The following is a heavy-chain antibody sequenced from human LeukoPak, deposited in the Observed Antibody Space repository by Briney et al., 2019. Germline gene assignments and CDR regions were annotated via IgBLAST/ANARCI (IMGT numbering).Heavy chain of an antibody. D-gene: IGHD3-22*01. Sequence: GGSLRLSCTASGFIFSTSWMTWVRQAPGKGLEWVANINLDGSEKYYVDSVKGRFTISRDNAKNSLYLQMNSLRAEDTAVYYCARYRITMIVVEYYFDYWGQGTLVTVSS. J-gene: IGHJ4*02. CDR3: ARYRITMIVVEYYFDY. V-gene: IGHV3-7*01. CDR2: INLDGSEK. CDR1: GFIFSTSW.